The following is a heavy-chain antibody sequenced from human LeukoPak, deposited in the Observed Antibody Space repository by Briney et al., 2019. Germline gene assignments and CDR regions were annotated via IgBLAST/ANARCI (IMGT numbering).Heavy chain of an antibody. CDR1: GFTFTAYA. J-gene: IGHJ3*02. Sequence: GGCLRLSCAAPGFTFTAYAMSWVRQAPGKGLGWVSTISGIVDNTYYADSVKGRFTISRDNSKNTLSLQMNSLRAEDTAVYYCAKSFSPTYCSGGSCSLVDAFDIWGQGAMVTVSS. CDR2: ISGIVDNT. V-gene: IGHV3-23*01. D-gene: IGHD2-15*01. CDR3: AKSFSPTYCSGGSCSLVDAFDI.